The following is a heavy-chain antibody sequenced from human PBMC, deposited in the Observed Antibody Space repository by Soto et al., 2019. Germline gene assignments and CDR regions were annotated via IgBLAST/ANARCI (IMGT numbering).Heavy chain of an antibody. D-gene: IGHD2-8*01. CDR1: GASISTSYFY. J-gene: IGHJ2*01. CDR2: IYHSGTT. Sequence: SETLSLTCDVSGASISTSYFYWTWIRQPPGKGLEWIGSIYHSGTTYYGPSLRSRVTMFLDTSKNHFSLSLRAVTVADTAVYYCAREIMPLTNDWYFDLRGRGTLVTVSS. CDR3: AREIMPLTNDWYFDL. V-gene: IGHV4-39*02.